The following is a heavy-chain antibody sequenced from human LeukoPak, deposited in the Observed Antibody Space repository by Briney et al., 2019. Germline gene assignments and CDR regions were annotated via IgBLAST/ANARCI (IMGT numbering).Heavy chain of an antibody. D-gene: IGHD6-19*01. V-gene: IGHV3-23*01. CDR3: AKGQVYSSGCSDY. Sequence: GGSLRLSCAASGLTSSSYAMSSVRHAPRKGLEWVSTISGSGYNTFYAGCVKGRFPISRDNSKNTLYLQMNSLRAEDTAVYYCAKGQVYSSGCSDYWGQGTLVTVSS. CDR2: ISGSGYNT. CDR1: GLTSSSYA. J-gene: IGHJ4*02.